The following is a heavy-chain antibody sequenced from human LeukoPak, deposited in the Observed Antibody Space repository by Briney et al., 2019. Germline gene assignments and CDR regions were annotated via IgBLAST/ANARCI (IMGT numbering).Heavy chain of an antibody. D-gene: IGHD2-2*01. Sequence: GGSLRLSCAASGFTFSSYAMSWVRQAPGKGLEWVSAISGSGGSTYYADSVKGRFTTSRDNSKNTLYLQMNSLRVEDTAVYYCAKDEELYCSSISCFNFDYWGQGTLVTVSS. J-gene: IGHJ4*02. CDR2: ISGSGGST. V-gene: IGHV3-23*01. CDR3: AKDEELYCSSISCFNFDY. CDR1: GFTFSSYA.